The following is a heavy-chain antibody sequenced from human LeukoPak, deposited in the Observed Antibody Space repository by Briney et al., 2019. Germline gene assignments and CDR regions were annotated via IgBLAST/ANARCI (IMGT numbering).Heavy chain of an antibody. V-gene: IGHV4-59*01. Sequence: TPSETLSLTCTVSGGSISSYYWSWIRQPPGKGLEWIGYIYYSGSTNYNPSLKSRVTISVDTSKNQFSLKLSSVTAAGTAVYYCARVRDFWSGYDYWGQGTLVTVSS. J-gene: IGHJ4*02. D-gene: IGHD3-3*01. CDR2: IYYSGST. CDR3: ARVRDFWSGYDY. CDR1: GGSISSYY.